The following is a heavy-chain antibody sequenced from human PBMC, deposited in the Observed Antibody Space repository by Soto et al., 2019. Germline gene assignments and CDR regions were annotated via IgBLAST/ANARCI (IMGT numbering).Heavy chain of an antibody. CDR2: TIPIFGTA. Sequence: ASVQVSCKASGGTFSSYAISWVRQAPGQGLELMGGTIPIFGTANYAQNFQVRVTLPRDESPSTPYMELSSLRSEDPAVYYGPGGRGIEDFVIVPPPPPDYPSSGMDVGGQGPTVPVSS. J-gene: IGHJ6*02. CDR3: PGGRGIEDFVIVPPPPPDYPSSGMDV. V-gene: IGHV1-69*13. D-gene: IGHD2-2*01. CDR1: GGTFSSYA.